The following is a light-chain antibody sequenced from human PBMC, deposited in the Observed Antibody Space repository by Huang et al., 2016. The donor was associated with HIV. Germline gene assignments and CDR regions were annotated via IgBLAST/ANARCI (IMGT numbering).Light chain of an antibody. CDR2: WAS. Sequence: IVMTQSPESLAVSLGERASINCKSSQSLVYRSNNKNYLAWYQKKQGHPPTLLIYWASFRYVGVPERFSGGGSGTNVTLTINSLQADDVAVYYCQQHYGRQSTFGQGT. CDR1: QSLVYRSNNKNY. CDR3: QQHYGRQST. J-gene: IGKJ1*01. V-gene: IGKV4-1*01.